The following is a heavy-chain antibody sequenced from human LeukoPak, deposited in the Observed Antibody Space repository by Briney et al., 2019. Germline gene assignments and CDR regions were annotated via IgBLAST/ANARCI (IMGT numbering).Heavy chain of an antibody. Sequence: SETLSLTCSVSGDSTTNYYCSWFRQSPGKGLEWLAYVYKIGHFDYNPSLRSRLFVSVDRSKTQFSLRLRSVTAADTATYYCASGKYYYDESVSLNRASRTALDVWAQGTMVIVSS. V-gene: IGHV4-59*01. CDR1: GDSTTNYY. CDR3: ASGKYYYDESVSLNRASRTALDV. J-gene: IGHJ3*01. D-gene: IGHD3-22*01. CDR2: VYKIGHF.